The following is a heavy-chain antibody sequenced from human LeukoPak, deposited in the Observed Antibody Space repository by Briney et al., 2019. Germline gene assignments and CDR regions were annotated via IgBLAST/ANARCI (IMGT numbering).Heavy chain of an antibody. CDR1: GFSLSRYW. CDR2: IGKDGSGN. Sequence: PGGSLRLSCAASGFSLSRYWMSWVRQAPGKGLEWVANIGKDGSGNHYVDSVKGRFTISRDNAKNLLHLQMNSLRVEDTAVYHCVRQAGRAGGQWGQGTLIAVSS. D-gene: IGHD3-10*01. V-gene: IGHV3-7*03. CDR3: VRQAGRAGGQ. J-gene: IGHJ4*02.